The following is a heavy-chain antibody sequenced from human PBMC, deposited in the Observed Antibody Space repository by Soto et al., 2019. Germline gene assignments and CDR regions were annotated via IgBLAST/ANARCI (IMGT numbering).Heavy chain of an antibody. J-gene: IGHJ5*02. CDR1: GGSISSYY. D-gene: IGHD6-19*01. V-gene: IGHV4-4*07. CDR3: ARSFPGYSSGSLYNWFDP. CDR2: IYTSGST. Sequence: QVQLQESGPGLVKPSETLSLTCTVSGGSISSYYWSWIRQPAGKGLEWIGRIYTSGSTNYNPSLKSRVTMSVDTSKNQFSLKLSSVTAADTAVYYCARSFPGYSSGSLYNWFDPWGQGNLVTVSS.